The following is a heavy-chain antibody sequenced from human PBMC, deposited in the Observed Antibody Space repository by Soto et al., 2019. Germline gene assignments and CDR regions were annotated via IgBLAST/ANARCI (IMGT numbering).Heavy chain of an antibody. CDR2: IWYDGSNK. J-gene: IGHJ4*02. CDR3: ARDLGGSYGPFDY. D-gene: IGHD5-18*01. V-gene: IGHV3-33*01. Sequence: QVQLVESGGGVVQPGKSLRLSCAASGFTFNTYGMHWVRQAPGKGLEWVAVIWYDGSNKYYADSVKGRFTISRDNSKNTLYLQMNSLRAEDTAVYSCARDLGGSYGPFDYWGQGTLVTVSS. CDR1: GFTFNTYG.